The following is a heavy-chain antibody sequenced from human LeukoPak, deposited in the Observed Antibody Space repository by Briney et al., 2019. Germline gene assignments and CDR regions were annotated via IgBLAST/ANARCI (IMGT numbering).Heavy chain of an antibody. J-gene: IGHJ4*02. D-gene: IGHD3-10*01. V-gene: IGHV3-23*01. CDR3: AKEMGGPHYGSGSASRLFDY. CDR1: GFTFSSYG. Sequence: QSGGSLRLSCAASGFTFSSYGMSWVRQAPGKGLEWVSAISGSGGSTYYADSVKGRFTISRDNSKNTLYLQMNSLRAEDTAVYYCAKEMGGPHYGSGSASRLFDYWGQGTLVTVSS. CDR2: ISGSGGST.